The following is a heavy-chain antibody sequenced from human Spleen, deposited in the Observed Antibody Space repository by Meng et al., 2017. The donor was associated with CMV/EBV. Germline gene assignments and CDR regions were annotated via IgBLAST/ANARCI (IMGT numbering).Heavy chain of an antibody. D-gene: IGHD2-2*01. V-gene: IGHV3-30-3*01. CDR3: ARIVVPGGWFDP. Sequence: SCAGSGFTFSSSIIHWLRRAPGKGLEWVALIFLPGDNTHYADSVKGRFTVSTDSSKNTVYLQMNSLTTEDSALYYCARIVVPGGWFDPWGQGTLVTVSS. J-gene: IGHJ5*02. CDR1: GFTFSSSI. CDR2: IFLPGDNT.